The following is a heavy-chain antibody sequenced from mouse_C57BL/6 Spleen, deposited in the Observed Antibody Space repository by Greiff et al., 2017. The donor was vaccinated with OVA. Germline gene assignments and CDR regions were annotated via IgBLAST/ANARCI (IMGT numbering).Heavy chain of an antibody. Sequence: EVKLMESEGGLVQPGRSMKLSCTASGFTFSDYYMAWVRQVPEKGLEWVANINYDGSSTYYLDSLKSRFIISRDNAKNILYLQMSSLKSEDTATYYCAILLLRYFDVWGTGTTVTVSA. CDR1: GFTFSDYY. D-gene: IGHD1-1*01. V-gene: IGHV5-16*01. CDR2: INYDGSST. J-gene: IGHJ1*03. CDR3: AILLLRYFDV.